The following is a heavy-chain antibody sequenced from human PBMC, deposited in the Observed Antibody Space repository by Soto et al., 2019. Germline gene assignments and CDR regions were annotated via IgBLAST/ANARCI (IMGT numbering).Heavy chain of an antibody. J-gene: IGHJ5*02. Sequence: QVQLQQWGAGLLKPSETLSLTCGVLNGSLSDHYWSWIRQTPGKGLEWIGVINERGTINYKPSLRSRVTISRDTSKNQCSLKLNSVTAADTALYYCARGGNIVRGRARWFDPWGQGTLVTVSS. V-gene: IGHV4-34*02. CDR3: ARGGNIVRGRARWFDP. CDR1: NGSLSDHY. D-gene: IGHD3-10*01. CDR2: INERGTI.